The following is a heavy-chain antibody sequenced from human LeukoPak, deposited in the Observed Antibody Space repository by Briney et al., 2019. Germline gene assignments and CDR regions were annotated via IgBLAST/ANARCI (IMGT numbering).Heavy chain of an antibody. V-gene: IGHV3-23*01. CDR1: GFTFSSYA. D-gene: IGHD4-11*01. J-gene: IGHJ5*02. CDR2: ISGSGDIT. CDR3: EKGGRATITIVGFVP. Sequence: PGGSLRLSCAASGFTFSSYAMSWVRQAPGKGLEWVSGISGSGDITYYADSVKGRFTISRDNSKNTLYLQMNSLRAEDTAIYYCEKGGRATITIVGFVPWGQGTLVTVSS.